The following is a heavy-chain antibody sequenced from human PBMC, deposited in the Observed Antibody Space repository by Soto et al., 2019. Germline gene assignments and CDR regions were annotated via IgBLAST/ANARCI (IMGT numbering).Heavy chain of an antibody. CDR2: IYPGDSDT. J-gene: IGHJ6*02. D-gene: IGHD2-15*01. CDR3: ARIGYCSGGSWYVGYCYCCMDI. V-gene: IGHV5-51*01. CDR1: GNSFTSYC. Sequence: GETLKISWKGSGNSFTSYCIGWVRQMPVKGLEWMEIIYPGDSDTKYSPSFQGQVTIPADKSISTAYLQWRSLKPPYNAMYYCARIGYCSGGSWYVGYCYCCMDIWGQGTSVTVS.